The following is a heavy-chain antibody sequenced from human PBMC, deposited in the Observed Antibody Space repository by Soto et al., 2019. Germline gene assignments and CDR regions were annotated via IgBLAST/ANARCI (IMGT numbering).Heavy chain of an antibody. CDR3: AKTIMGSFWEGGS. D-gene: IGHD5-12*01. J-gene: IGHJ1*01. Sequence: GGSLRLSCIASGFTFYTFAISWVRQAPGKGLEWVSGIGGSGTSTFYADSVKGRFTISRDNSKNTLYLQMNSLRDEDTAVYYCAKTIMGSFWEGGSWGQGTLVTVSS. V-gene: IGHV3-23*01. CDR1: GFTFYTFA. CDR2: IGGSGTST.